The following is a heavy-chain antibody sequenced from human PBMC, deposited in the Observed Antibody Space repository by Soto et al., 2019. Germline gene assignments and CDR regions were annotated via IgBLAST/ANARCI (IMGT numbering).Heavy chain of an antibody. Sequence: QLQLQESGPGLVKPSETLSLTCSVSGGSISSSSYYWGYFRQPPGKGLEWIGSIYYSGSTYYNPSLESRVTISVDTSKNQFSLDLSSVTAADTAVYYCASHHKLSGYYYCAMDVWGQGTTVTVSS. V-gene: IGHV4-39*01. J-gene: IGHJ6*02. CDR1: GGSISSSSYY. CDR3: ASHHKLSGYYYCAMDV. CDR2: IYYSGST. D-gene: IGHD6-25*01.